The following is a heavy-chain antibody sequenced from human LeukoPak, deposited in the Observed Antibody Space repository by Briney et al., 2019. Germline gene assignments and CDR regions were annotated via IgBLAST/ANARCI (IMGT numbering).Heavy chain of an antibody. CDR1: GGSIGSSSYY. CDR3: ARLEYDSSGPNDY. Sequence: PSETLSLTCTVSGGSIGSSSYYWGWIRQPPGQGLEWIGSIYYSGSTYYNPSLKSRVTISVDTSKNQFSLKLSSVTAADTAVYYCARLEYDSSGPNDYWGQGTLVTVSS. D-gene: IGHD3-22*01. V-gene: IGHV4-39*01. CDR2: IYYSGST. J-gene: IGHJ4*02.